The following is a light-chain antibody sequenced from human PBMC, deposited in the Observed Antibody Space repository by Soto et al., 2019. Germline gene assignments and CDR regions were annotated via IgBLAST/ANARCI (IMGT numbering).Light chain of an antibody. CDR1: QSVRSNF. V-gene: IGKV3-20*01. CDR3: QRYDSLRT. CDR2: GAS. Sequence: EIVLTQSPGTLSLSPGERATVSCRASQSVRSNFLAWYQQKPGQAPRLLIYGASNRATGIPDRFSGSGSGTDFTLTITRLEAEDFAMYYCQRYDSLRTFGQGTKVEI. J-gene: IGKJ1*01.